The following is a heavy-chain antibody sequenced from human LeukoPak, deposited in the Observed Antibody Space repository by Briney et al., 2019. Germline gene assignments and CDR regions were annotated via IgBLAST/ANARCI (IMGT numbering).Heavy chain of an antibody. CDR3: AKDIRGSGWYDP. CDR1: GFTFNSYA. Sequence: GGSLRLSCAASGFTFNSYAMSWVRQAPGKGLEWVSGISGSGRGGSTYYADSVKGRFTISRDNSKNTLYLQMNSLRAEDTAVYYCAKDIRGSGWYDPWGQGTLVTVSS. J-gene: IGHJ5*02. V-gene: IGHV3-23*01. D-gene: IGHD6-19*01. CDR2: ISGSGRGGST.